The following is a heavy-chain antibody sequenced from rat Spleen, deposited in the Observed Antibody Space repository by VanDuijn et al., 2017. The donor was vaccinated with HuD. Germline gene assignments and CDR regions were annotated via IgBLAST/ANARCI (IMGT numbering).Heavy chain of an antibody. CDR2: IFYDGSST. J-gene: IGHJ2*01. Sequence: EVQLVESGGGLVQPGRSLKLSCAASGFTFSDYAMAWVRQAPKKGLEWVATIFYDGSSTYYRDSVKGRCTISRDNAKSTRYLQMDSLRSEDTATYYCARGGIYDYWGQGVVVTVSS. D-gene: IGHD1-2*01. CDR3: ARGGIYDY. V-gene: IGHV5-17*01. CDR1: GFTFSDYA.